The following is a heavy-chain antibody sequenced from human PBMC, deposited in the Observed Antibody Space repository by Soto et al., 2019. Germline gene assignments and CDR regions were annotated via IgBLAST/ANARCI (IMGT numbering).Heavy chain of an antibody. D-gene: IGHD3-3*01. CDR3: ARTYYDFWSGYYPLRY. Sequence: QVQLVESGGGVVQPGRSLRLSCAASGFTFSSYGMHWVRQAPGKGLEWVAVIWYDGSNKYYADSLKGRFTISRDNSKNTLYLQMNSLRAEDTAVYYCARTYYDFWSGYYPLRYWGQGTLVTVSS. V-gene: IGHV3-33*01. CDR2: IWYDGSNK. J-gene: IGHJ4*02. CDR1: GFTFSSYG.